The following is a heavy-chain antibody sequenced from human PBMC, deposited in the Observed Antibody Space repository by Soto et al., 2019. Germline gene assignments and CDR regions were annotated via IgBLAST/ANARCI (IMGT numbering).Heavy chain of an antibody. CDR1: GFTFSSYW. D-gene: IGHD7-27*01. V-gene: IGHV3-7*01. Sequence: GGSLRLSCAASGFTFSSYWMSWVRQAPGKGLEWVANIKQDGSEKYYVDSVKGRFTISRDNAKNSLYLQMNSLRAEDTAVYYCARDVTNWGSDAFDIWGQGTLVTVSS. CDR3: ARDVTNWGSDAFDI. CDR2: IKQDGSEK. J-gene: IGHJ3*02.